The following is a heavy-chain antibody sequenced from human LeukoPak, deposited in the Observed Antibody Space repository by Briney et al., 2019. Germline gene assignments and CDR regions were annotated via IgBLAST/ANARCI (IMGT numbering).Heavy chain of an antibody. CDR2: INPSGGST. J-gene: IGHJ4*02. D-gene: IGHD4-11*01. CDR3: ARDSSMTTVTQTLDY. Sequence: GASVKVSCKASGYTFTSYYMHWVRQAPGQGLEWMGIINPSGGSTSYAQKFQGRVTMTRDTSTSTVYMELSSLRPEDTAVYYCARDSSMTTVTQTLDYWGQGTLVTVSS. CDR1: GYTFTSYY. V-gene: IGHV1-46*01.